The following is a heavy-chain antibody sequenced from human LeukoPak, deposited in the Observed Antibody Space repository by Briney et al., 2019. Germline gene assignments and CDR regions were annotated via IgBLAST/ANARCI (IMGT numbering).Heavy chain of an antibody. CDR3: AREFWVANAPGSWFDP. V-gene: IGHV4-38-2*02. D-gene: IGHD3-16*01. Sequence: SETLSLTCTVSGYSISSGYYWGWIRQPPGKGLEWIGSIYHSGSTYYNPSLKSRVTISVDTSKNHFSLRLSSMTVADTAVYYCAREFWVANAPGSWFDPWGQGIPVTVSS. J-gene: IGHJ5*02. CDR2: IYHSGST. CDR1: GYSISSGYY.